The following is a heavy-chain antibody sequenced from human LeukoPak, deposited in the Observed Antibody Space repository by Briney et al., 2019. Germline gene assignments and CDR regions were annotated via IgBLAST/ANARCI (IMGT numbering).Heavy chain of an antibody. CDR3: ARARGYSYGLTFDY. D-gene: IGHD5-18*01. CDR1: GGSISSYY. J-gene: IGHJ4*02. V-gene: IGHV4-59*01. Sequence: SETLSLACTVSGGSISSYYWSWIRQPPGKGLEWIGYIYYSGSTNYNPSLKSRVTISVDTSKNQFSLKLSSVTAADTAVYYCARARGYSYGLTFDYWGQGTLVTVSS. CDR2: IYYSGST.